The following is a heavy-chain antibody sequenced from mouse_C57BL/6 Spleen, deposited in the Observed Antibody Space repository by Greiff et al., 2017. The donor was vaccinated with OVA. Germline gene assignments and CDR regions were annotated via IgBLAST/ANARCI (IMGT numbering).Heavy chain of an antibody. CDR1: GYTFTDYN. CDR3: ARDYYGRPLGI. J-gene: IGHJ1*03. D-gene: IGHD1-1*01. V-gene: IGHV1-22*01. Sequence: VQLKESGPELVKPGASVKMSCKASGYTFTDYNMHWVKQSHGKSLEWIGYINPNNGGTSYNQKFKGKATLTVNKSSSTAYMELRSLTSEDSAVYYCARDYYGRPLGIWGTGTTVTVSS. CDR2: INPNNGGT.